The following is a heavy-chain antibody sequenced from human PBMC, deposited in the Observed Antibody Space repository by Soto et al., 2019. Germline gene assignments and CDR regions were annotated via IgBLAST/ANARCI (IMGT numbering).Heavy chain of an antibody. J-gene: IGHJ4*02. CDR1: GFTFNDYA. V-gene: IGHV3-9*01. CDR3: AKALYIAVAGFAFDY. CDR2: ISSNSGSI. Sequence: PGGSLRLSCAASGFTFNDYAMHWVRQAPGKGLEWVSYISSNSGSIGYADSVMGRFTISRDNAKNSLYLQMNSLRAEDTALYYCAKALYIAVAGFAFDYWGQGTLVTVSS. D-gene: IGHD6-19*01.